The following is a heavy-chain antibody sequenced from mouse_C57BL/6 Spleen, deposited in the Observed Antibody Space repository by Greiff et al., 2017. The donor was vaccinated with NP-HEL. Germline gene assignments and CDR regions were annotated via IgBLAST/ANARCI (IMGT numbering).Heavy chain of an antibody. D-gene: IGHD2-4*01. CDR1: GFSFNTYA. CDR3: SGYYDYDDAMDY. J-gene: IGHJ4*01. V-gene: IGHV10-1*01. Sequence: EVKLVESGGGLVQPKGSLKLSCAASGFSFNTYAMNWVRQAPGKGLEWVARIRSKSNNYATYYADSVKDRFTISRDDSESMLYLQMNTLKTEDTAMYYCSGYYDYDDAMDYWGQGTSVTVSS. CDR2: IRSKSNNYAT.